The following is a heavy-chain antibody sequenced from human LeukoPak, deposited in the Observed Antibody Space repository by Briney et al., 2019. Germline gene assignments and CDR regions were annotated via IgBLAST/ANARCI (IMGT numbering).Heavy chain of an antibody. V-gene: IGHV3-23*01. Sequence: GGSLRLSCAASGFTFSSYAMSWVRQAPGKGLERVSAISGSGGSTYYADSVKGRFTISRDNSKNTLYLQMNSLRAEDTAVYYCAKDVDTAMGTVYYYYGMDVWGQGTTVTVSS. CDR3: AKDVDTAMGTVYYYYGMDV. CDR2: ISGSGGST. D-gene: IGHD5-18*01. J-gene: IGHJ6*02. CDR1: GFTFSSYA.